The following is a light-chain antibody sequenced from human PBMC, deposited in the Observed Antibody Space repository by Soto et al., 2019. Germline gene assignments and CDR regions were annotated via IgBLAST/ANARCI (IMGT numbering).Light chain of an antibody. CDR3: QQRVDWLT. J-gene: IGKJ4*01. Sequence: EIVLTQSPATLSLSPGEGATLSCRASQSVGSYLAWYQQKPGQAPRLLIYDASTRPTGIPARFSGRGSGTDFTLTISGLEPEDFAVYYCQQRVDWLTFGGGTKLEIK. V-gene: IGKV3-11*01. CDR2: DAS. CDR1: QSVGSY.